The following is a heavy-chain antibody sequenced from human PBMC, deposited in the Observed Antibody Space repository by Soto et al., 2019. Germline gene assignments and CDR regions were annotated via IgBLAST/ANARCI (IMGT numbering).Heavy chain of an antibody. CDR1: GYTFTSYG. Sequence: ASVKVSCKASGYTFTSYGISWVRQAPGQGLEWMGWISAYNGNTNYAQKLQGRVTMTTDTSTSTAYMELRSLRSDDTAVYYCARDGLVVTARLNWFDPWGQGTLVTVSS. D-gene: IGHD2-21*02. CDR2: ISAYNGNT. J-gene: IGHJ5*02. V-gene: IGHV1-18*01. CDR3: ARDGLVVTARLNWFDP.